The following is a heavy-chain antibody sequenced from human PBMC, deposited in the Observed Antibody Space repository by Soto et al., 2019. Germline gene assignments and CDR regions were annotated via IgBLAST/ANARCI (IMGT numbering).Heavy chain of an antibody. CDR2: IYYSGST. V-gene: IGHV4-31*03. CDR3: ARAAPSYYGSGSYYPYFDY. J-gene: IGHJ4*02. Sequence: QVQLQESGPGLVKPSRTLSLTCTVSGGSISSGGYYWSWIRQHPGKGLEWIGYIYYSGSTYYNPSLKSRVTISVDTSKNQFSLKLSSVTAADTAVYYCARAAPSYYGSGSYYPYFDYWGQGTLVTVSS. D-gene: IGHD3-10*01. CDR1: GGSISSGGYY.